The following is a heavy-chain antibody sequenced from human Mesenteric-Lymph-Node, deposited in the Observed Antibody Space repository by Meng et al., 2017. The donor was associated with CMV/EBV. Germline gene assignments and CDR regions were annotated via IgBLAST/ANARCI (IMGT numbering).Heavy chain of an antibody. CDR3: AKGGGSYCFDS. CDR1: GFTVSSNY. CDR2: IYSGGST. D-gene: IGHD3-10*01. Sequence: GGSLRLSCAASGFTVSSNYMTWVRQAPGKGLEWVSVIYSGGSTYYADSVKGRFTISRDISQNTLYLQMNSLRAEDTAAYFCAKGGGSYCFDSWGQGTLVTVSS. V-gene: IGHV3-53*01. J-gene: IGHJ4*02.